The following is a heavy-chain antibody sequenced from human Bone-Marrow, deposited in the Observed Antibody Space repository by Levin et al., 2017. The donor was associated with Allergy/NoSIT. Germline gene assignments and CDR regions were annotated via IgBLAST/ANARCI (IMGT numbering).Heavy chain of an antibody. CDR1: GFTFSTYW. CDR3: AKGGCRATSCLDY. D-gene: IGHD2-2*01. J-gene: IGHJ4*02. CDR2: INSGGSAT. V-gene: IGHV3-74*01. Sequence: GGSLRLSCAVSGFTFSTYWMHWVRQAPGKGLVWVSRINSGGSATDYADSVKGRFTISRDNARNTLYLQMNSLSAEDTAVYYCAKGGCRATSCLDYWGQGTLVTVSS.